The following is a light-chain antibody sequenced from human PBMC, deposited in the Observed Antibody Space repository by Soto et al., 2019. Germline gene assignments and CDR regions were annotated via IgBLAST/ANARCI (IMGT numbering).Light chain of an antibody. CDR3: EQYNIWPWT. CDR2: AAS. V-gene: IGKV3-15*01. J-gene: IGKJ1*01. Sequence: EIVMTQSPATLSVSPGERATLSCRASQSISNNVAWYQQKPGQAPRLLIYAASTRAIAIPARFSGSGSGTEFTLTISSLQSEDIALYYCEQYNIWPWTFGQGTKVEIK. CDR1: QSISNN.